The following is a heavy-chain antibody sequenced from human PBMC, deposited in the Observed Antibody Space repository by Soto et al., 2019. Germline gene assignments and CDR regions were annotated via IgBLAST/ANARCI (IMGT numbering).Heavy chain of an antibody. Sequence: SETLSLTCTVSGGSISSYYWSWIRQPPGKGLEWIGYIYYSGSTNYNPSLKSRVTISVDTSKNQFSLKLSSVTAADTAVYYCAIFDYSNSGSKFDYWGQGTLVTV. CDR3: AIFDYSNSGSKFDY. D-gene: IGHD4-4*01. CDR1: GGSISSYY. V-gene: IGHV4-59*08. J-gene: IGHJ4*02. CDR2: IYYSGST.